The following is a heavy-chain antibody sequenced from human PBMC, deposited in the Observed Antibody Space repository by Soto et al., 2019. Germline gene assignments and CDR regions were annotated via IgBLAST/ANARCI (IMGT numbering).Heavy chain of an antibody. J-gene: IGHJ3*02. CDR3: AKDREQLVRAFDI. Sequence: GGSLRLSCAASGFTFSSYVMSWVRQAPGKGLEWVSAISGSGGSTYYADSVKGRFTISRDNSKNTLYLQMNSLRAEDTAVYYCAKDREQLVRAFDIWGQGTMVTVSS. CDR2: ISGSGGST. CDR1: GFTFSSYV. V-gene: IGHV3-23*01. D-gene: IGHD6-6*01.